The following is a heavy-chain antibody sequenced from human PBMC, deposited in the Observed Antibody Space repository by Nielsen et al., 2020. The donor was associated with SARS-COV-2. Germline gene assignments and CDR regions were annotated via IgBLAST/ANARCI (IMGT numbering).Heavy chain of an antibody. V-gene: IGHV3-7*03. J-gene: IGHJ6*02. D-gene: IGHD2-15*01. Sequence: GESLKISCAASGFIVSSNYMSWVRQAPGKGLEWVANIKEDGSEKYYVDSVKGRFSISRDNAKNSLYLQMNSLRVEDTAVYYCARDSVAATGQIYFYGFDVWGQGTTVTVSS. CDR3: ARDSVAATGQIYFYGFDV. CDR1: GFIVSSNY. CDR2: IKEDGSEK.